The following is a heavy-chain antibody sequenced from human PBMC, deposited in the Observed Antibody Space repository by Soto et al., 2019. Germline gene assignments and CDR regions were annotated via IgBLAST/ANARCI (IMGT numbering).Heavy chain of an antibody. V-gene: IGHV3-23*01. CDR1: GFTFNSYT. Sequence: EVQLLESGGGLVQPGGSLRLSCVAAGFTFNSYTMNWVRQAPGKGLEWVSSISASGASTSYGESVRGRFTISRDYSKNRVYMQMNSLRAEDTAEYYCAKGGVGGWYYFDSWGHGIPVTVSS. CDR2: ISASGAST. CDR3: AKGGVGGWYYFDS. D-gene: IGHD6-19*01. J-gene: IGHJ4*01.